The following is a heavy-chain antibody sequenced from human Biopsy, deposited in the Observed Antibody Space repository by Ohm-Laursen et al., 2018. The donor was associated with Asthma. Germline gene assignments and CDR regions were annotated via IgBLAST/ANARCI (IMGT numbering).Heavy chain of an antibody. D-gene: IGHD2-21*02. CDR1: GFTFDNYT. Sequence: SPRLSCAATGFTFDNYTMHWVRQAPGMGLEWVTIISYDGRNTYYADSVEGRFTISRDNSKNTLFLQMSSLRPEDTAVYYCARGGLHYYEYYGMDVWGQGTTVTVSS. CDR3: ARGGLHYYEYYGMDV. J-gene: IGHJ6*02. V-gene: IGHV3-30*04. CDR2: ISYDGRNT.